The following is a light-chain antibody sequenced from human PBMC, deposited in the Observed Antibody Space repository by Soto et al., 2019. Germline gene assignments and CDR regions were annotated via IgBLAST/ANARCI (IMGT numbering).Light chain of an antibody. CDR3: CSYAGSYV. Sequence: QSVLTQPPSASGSPGQSVTISCSGTSSDVGGFNYVSWYQQHPGKALKLMIYDVSKRPSGVPDRFSGSKSGNTASLTISGLQAEDEADYYCCSYAGSYVFGTGTKVTVL. CDR2: DVS. V-gene: IGLV2-11*01. J-gene: IGLJ1*01. CDR1: SSDVGGFNY.